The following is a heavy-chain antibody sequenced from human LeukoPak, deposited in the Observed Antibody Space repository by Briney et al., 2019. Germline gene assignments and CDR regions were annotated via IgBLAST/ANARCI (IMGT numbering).Heavy chain of an antibody. J-gene: IGHJ4*01. D-gene: IGHD3-22*01. V-gene: IGHV3-30-3*01. Sequence: RGTLRLSCADSGVTLTSYAMSWVRHAPQGGREWGAVLSSTRSNKKYADSSQGRITISRDNSKNTLYLQMNRLRAEDTADSYWARADDSSGYAPFDCWGQGTLVTVSS. CDR2: LSSTRSNK. CDR3: ARADDSSGYAPFDC. CDR1: GVTLTSYA.